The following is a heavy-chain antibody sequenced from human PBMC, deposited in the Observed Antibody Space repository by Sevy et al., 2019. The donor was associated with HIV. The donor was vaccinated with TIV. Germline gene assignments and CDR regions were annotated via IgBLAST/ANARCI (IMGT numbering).Heavy chain of an antibody. V-gene: IGHV3-7*01. CDR1: GFTFSSYW. CDR2: IKQDGSES. CDR3: ARVGVAADRAIPNR. Sequence: GGSLRLSCAASGFTFSSYWMSWVRQAPGKGLEWVANIKQDGSESYYVDSVRGRFTISRDNANNSLYLQMNSLRAEDTAVYYCARVGVAADRAIPNRWGQGTLVTVS. D-gene: IGHD6-13*01. J-gene: IGHJ4*02.